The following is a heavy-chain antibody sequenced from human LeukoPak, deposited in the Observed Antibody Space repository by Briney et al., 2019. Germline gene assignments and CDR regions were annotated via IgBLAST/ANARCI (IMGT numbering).Heavy chain of an antibody. CDR2: INHSGST. Sequence: SETLSLTCAVYGGSFSGYYWSWIRQPPGKGLEGIGEINHSGSTNYNPSLKSRVTISVDTSKNQFSLKLSSVTAADTAVYYCARNQLPANWFDPWGQGTLVTVSS. D-gene: IGHD2-2*01. CDR1: GGSFSGYY. J-gene: IGHJ5*02. V-gene: IGHV4-34*01. CDR3: ARNQLPANWFDP.